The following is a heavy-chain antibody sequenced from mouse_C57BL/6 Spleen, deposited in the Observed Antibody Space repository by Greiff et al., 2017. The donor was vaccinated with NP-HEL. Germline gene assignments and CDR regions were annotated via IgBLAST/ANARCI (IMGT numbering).Heavy chain of an antibody. D-gene: IGHD2-12*01. CDR1: GYAFSSSW. CDR2: IYPGDGDT. V-gene: IGHV1-82*01. J-gene: IGHJ2*01. Sequence: VQLQQSGPELVKPGASVKISCKASGYAFSSSWMNWVKQRPGKGLEWIGRIYPGDGDTNYNGKFKGKATLTADKSSSTADMQLISLTSEDSAVYFCAREELSLYYFDYWGQGTTLTVSS. CDR3: AREELSLYYFDY.